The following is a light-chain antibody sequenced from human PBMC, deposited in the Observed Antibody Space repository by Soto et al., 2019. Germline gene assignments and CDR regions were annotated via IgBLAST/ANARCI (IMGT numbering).Light chain of an antibody. J-gene: IGKJ1*01. CDR1: QSISSH. CDR3: QQYGNSAWT. CDR2: AAS. Sequence: IRMTQCPSSLSGSVGEPFTITCRASQSISSHLNWYQQKPGKAPKLLIYAASSLQSGVPSRFSGSGSGTDFTLTISRLEPEDFAVYYCQQYGNSAWTFGQGTKVDIK. V-gene: IGKV1-39*01.